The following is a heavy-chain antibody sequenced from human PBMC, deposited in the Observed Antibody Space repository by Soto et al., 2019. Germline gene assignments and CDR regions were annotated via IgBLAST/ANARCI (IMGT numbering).Heavy chain of an antibody. J-gene: IGHJ4*02. CDR3: VQLWSNGERYFDY. Sequence: EVQLLESGGGLVQPGGSLRLSCAASGFTFSSYAMSWVRQAPGKGLEWVSAISGSGGSTYYADSVKGRFTISRDNSKNTLYLQMNSLRAEDTAVYYCVQLWSNGERYFDYWGQGTLVTVSS. V-gene: IGHV3-23*01. CDR2: ISGSGGST. CDR1: GFTFSSYA. D-gene: IGHD5-18*01.